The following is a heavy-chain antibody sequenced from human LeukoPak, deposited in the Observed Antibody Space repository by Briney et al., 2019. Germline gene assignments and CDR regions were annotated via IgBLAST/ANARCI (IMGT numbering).Heavy chain of an antibody. Sequence: GESLKISCKASGYSFTSYWIGWVRQMPGKGLEWMGIIYPGDSDTRYSPSFQGQVTIAADKSISTAYLQWSSLKASDSAMDYCARQRGYGSGPLDYWGQGTLVTVPS. CDR2: IYPGDSDT. CDR3: ARQRGYGSGPLDY. V-gene: IGHV5-51*01. J-gene: IGHJ4*02. CDR1: GYSFTSYW. D-gene: IGHD3-10*01.